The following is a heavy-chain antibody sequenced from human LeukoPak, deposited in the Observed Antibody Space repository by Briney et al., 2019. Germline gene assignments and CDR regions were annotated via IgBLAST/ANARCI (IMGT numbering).Heavy chain of an antibody. V-gene: IGHV5-51*01. J-gene: IGHJ4*02. Sequence: GESLKISCQGSGYSFTSYWIGWVRQMPGKGLEWMGIIFPSDSDTRYSPSFQGQVTISADKSISAAYLQWSSLKASDTAMYYCTRGRPIDYWGQGTLVTVSS. CDR1: GYSFTSYW. CDR3: TRGRPIDY. CDR2: IFPSDSDT.